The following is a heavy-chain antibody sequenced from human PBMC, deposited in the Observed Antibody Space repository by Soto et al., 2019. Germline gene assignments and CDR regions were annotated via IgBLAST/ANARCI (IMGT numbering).Heavy chain of an antibody. D-gene: IGHD3-10*01. CDR1: GYTFTSYG. CDR2: ISAYNGNT. V-gene: IGHV1-18*01. J-gene: IGHJ4*02. CDR3: ARVKGYYCSGSLDY. Sequence: QVQLVQSGAEVKKPGASVKVSCKASGYTFTSYGISWVRQAPGQGLSWMGWISAYNGNTNYAQKPQGRVTMTTDTSTSTAYRELMSLRSDDTAVYYCARVKGYYCSGSLDYWGQGTLVTVSS.